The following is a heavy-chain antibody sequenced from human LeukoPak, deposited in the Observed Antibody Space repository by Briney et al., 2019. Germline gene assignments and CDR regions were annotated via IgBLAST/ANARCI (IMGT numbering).Heavy chain of an antibody. CDR1: GFTFSRHG. V-gene: IGHV3-30*18. CDR2: TSSDGSNK. D-gene: IGHD3-16*02. J-gene: IGHJ5*02. CDR3: AKGADYVWGSYRSFDNWFDP. Sequence: GRSLRLSCAASGFTFSRHGMHWVRQAPGRGLEWVAVTSSDGSNKHYADSVKGRFTISRDNSKNTLYLQMNSLRAEDTAVYYCAKGADYVWGSYRSFDNWFDPWGQGTLVTVSS.